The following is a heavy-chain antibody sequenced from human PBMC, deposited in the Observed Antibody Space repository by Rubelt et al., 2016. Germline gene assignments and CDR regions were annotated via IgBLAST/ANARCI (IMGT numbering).Heavy chain of an antibody. CDR2: ISAYNGNT. Sequence: QVQLVQSGAEVKKPGASVKVSCKASGYTFTSYGISWVRQAPGQGLEWMGWISAYNGNTNYAQKFQGRVTLTADESTSTAYMELSSLRSEDTAVYYCARASSTSYWEGWFDPWGQGTLVTVSS. CDR3: ARASSTSYWEGWFDP. J-gene: IGHJ5*02. CDR1: GYTFTSYG. D-gene: IGHD2-2*01. V-gene: IGHV1-18*01.